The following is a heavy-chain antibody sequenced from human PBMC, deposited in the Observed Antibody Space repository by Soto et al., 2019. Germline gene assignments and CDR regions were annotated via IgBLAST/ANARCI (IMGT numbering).Heavy chain of an antibody. V-gene: IGHV1-58*01. CDR3: AADSPDKTVEIIWTLRD. Sequence: SVKVSCKASGFTFTSSAVQWVRQARGQRLEWIGWIVVGSGNTNYAQKFQERVTITRDMSTSTAYMELSSLRSEDTAVYYCAADSPDKTVEIIWTLRDWGQGTTVTVSS. CDR1: GFTFTSSA. D-gene: IGHD2-21*01. J-gene: IGHJ6*02. CDR2: IVVGSGNT.